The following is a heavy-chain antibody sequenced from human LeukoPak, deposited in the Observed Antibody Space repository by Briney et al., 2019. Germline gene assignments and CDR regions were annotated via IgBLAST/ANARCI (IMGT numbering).Heavy chain of an antibody. V-gene: IGHV3-30*18. CDR1: GFTFSSYG. CDR2: ISYDGSNK. D-gene: IGHD6-19*01. J-gene: IGHJ5*02. Sequence: GRSLRLSCAASGFTFSSYGMHWVRQAPGKGLEWVAVISYDGSNKYYADSVKGRFTISRDNSKNTLYLQMNSLRAEDTAVHYCAKDRASGWMPVDWFDPWGQGTLVTVSS. CDR3: AKDRASGWMPVDWFDP.